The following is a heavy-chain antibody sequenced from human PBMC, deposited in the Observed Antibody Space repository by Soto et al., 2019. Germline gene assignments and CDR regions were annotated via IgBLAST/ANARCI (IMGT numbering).Heavy chain of an antibody. CDR1: GGSISSGGYY. CDR3: AMMYDGLLYP. D-gene: IGHD2-21*02. CDR2: IYYSGST. V-gene: IGHV4-31*03. J-gene: IGHJ5*02. Sequence: SETLSLTCTVSGGSISSGGYYWSWIRQHPGKGLEWIGYIYYSGSTYYNPSLKSRVTISVDTSKNQFSLKLSSVTAADTAVYYCAMMYDGLLYPWGQGTLVTVSS.